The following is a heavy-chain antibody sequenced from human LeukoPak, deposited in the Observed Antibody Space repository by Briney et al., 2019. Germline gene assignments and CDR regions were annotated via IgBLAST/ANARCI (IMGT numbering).Heavy chain of an antibody. D-gene: IGHD3-9*01. Sequence: GGSLRLSCAASGFTSSSYWMSWVRQAPGKGLEWVANIKQDGSEKYYVDSVKGRFTISRDNAKNSLYLQMNSLRAEDTAVYYCARGNDILTDDAFDIWGQGTMVTVSS. CDR2: IKQDGSEK. V-gene: IGHV3-7*01. CDR3: ARGNDILTDDAFDI. CDR1: GFTSSSYW. J-gene: IGHJ3*02.